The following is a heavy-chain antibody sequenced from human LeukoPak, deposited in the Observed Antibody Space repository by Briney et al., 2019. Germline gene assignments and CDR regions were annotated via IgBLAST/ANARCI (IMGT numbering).Heavy chain of an antibody. CDR2: INPNSGGT. D-gene: IGHD3-3*01. J-gene: IGHJ4*02. CDR3: ATEYYDFWSGYSSFDY. Sequence: ASVKVSCKASGYTFTGYYMHWVRQAPGQGLEWMGWINPNSGGTNYAQKFQGRVTMTRDTSISTAYMELSRLRSDDTAVYYCATEYYDFWSGYSSFDYWGQGTLVTVSS. V-gene: IGHV1-2*02. CDR1: GYTFTGYY.